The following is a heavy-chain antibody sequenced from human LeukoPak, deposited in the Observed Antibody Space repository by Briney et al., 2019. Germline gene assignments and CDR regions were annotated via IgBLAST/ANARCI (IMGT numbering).Heavy chain of an antibody. CDR2: IYAYGDT. CDR3: WTRVGGGSSYYFDY. J-gene: IGHJ4*02. V-gene: IGHV4-4*07. CDR1: GGSISTYY. D-gene: IGHD6-6*01. Sequence: SETLSLTCTVAGGSISTYYWSWIRQPAGKGLEWIGRIYAYGDTNYNPSLKSRVTMSVDASKNQFSLKLSSVTAADTAVYYCWTRVGGGSSYYFDYWGQGTLVTVSS.